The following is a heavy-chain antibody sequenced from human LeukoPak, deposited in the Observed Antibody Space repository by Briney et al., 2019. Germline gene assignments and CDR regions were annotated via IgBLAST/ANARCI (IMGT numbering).Heavy chain of an antibody. D-gene: IGHD3-22*01. CDR3: ARATDYYDSSGYAGDY. J-gene: IGHJ4*02. CDR1: GFIFDDYG. V-gene: IGHV3-20*04. CDR2: INWNGGST. Sequence: GGSLRLSCAASGFIFDDYGMSWVRQAPGKGLEGVSGINWNGGSTGYADSVKGRFTVSRDNAKNSLYLQVNSLRAEDTALYYCARATDYYDSSGYAGDYWGQGTLVTVSS.